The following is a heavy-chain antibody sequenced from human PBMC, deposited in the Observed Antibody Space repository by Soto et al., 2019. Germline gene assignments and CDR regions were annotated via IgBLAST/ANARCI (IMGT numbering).Heavy chain of an antibody. CDR1: GFTFRNAW. CDR3: TTEPTTWGHMDV. CDR2: VESKTDGGTT. D-gene: IGHD4-17*01. J-gene: IGHJ6*04. Sequence: GGSLRLSCAASGFTFRNAWMSWVRQAPGKGLEWVGRVESKTDGGTTDYAAPVKGRFTISRDDSKDTLYLQMNSLKTEDTAVYYCTTEPTTWGHMDVWGKGTTVTVSS. V-gene: IGHV3-15*04.